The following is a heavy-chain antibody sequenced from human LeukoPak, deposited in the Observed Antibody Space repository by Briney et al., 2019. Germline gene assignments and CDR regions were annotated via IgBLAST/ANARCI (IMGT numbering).Heavy chain of an antibody. V-gene: IGHV3-30*18. CDR2: ISYDGSNK. J-gene: IGHJ4*02. CDR1: GFTFSSYG. CDR3: AKDSDMTDYYDSSGYNYFDY. Sequence: GGSLRPSCAASGFTFSSYGMHWVRQAPGKGLEWVAVISYDGSNKYYADSVKGRFTISRDNSKNTLYLQMNSLRAEDTAVYYCAKDSDMTDYYDSSGYNYFDYWGQGTLVTVSS. D-gene: IGHD3-22*01.